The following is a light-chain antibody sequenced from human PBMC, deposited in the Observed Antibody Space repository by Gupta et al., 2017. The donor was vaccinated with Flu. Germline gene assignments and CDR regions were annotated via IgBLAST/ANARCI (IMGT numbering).Light chain of an antibody. CDR1: QSVSFN. V-gene: IGKV3-15*01. Sequence: DIVITQSPATLSVSPGERATLCCRASQSVSFNLAWYQQKPGQAPRLLIYGASTRATDIPARFSGSGSGDEFTLTISSLQSDDFALYYCPKYNNWPRGTFGQGTKVEIK. CDR2: GAS. J-gene: IGKJ1*01. CDR3: PKYNNWPRGT.